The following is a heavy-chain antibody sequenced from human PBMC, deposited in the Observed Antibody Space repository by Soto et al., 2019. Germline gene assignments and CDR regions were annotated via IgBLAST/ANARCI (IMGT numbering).Heavy chain of an antibody. V-gene: IGHV6-1*01. D-gene: IGHD2-21*01. CDR2: TYYRSKWYN. J-gene: IGHJ5*02. CDR3: ARDEICGGDCYGYNWFDP. CDR1: GDSVSSNSAA. Sequence: SQTLSLTCAISGDSVSSNSAAWNWIRQSPSRGLEWLGRTYYRSKWYNDYAVSVKSRITINPDTSKNQFSLQLNSVTPEDTAVYYCARDEICGGDCYGYNWFDPWGQGTLVTVSS.